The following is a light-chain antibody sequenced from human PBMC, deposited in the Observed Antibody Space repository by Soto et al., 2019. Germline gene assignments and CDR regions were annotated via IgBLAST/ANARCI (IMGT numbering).Light chain of an antibody. CDR1: QSVSSY. CDR3: QQRSNWPPLT. Sequence: EIVLTQSPATLSLSPGERATLSCRASQSVSSYLAWYQQQPGQAPLLLIYDASNRATGIPARFSGSGSVTDFTLTISSLEPEDFSVYYCQQRSNWPPLTFGGGTKVEIK. J-gene: IGKJ4*01. CDR2: DAS. V-gene: IGKV3-11*01.